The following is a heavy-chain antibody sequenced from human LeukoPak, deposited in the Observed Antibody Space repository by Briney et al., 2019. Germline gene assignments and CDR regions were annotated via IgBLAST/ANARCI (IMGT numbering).Heavy chain of an antibody. CDR2: ISRSGSTK. J-gene: IGHJ6*03. CDR1: GFTFGDYA. D-gene: IGHD3/OR15-3a*01. CDR3: VRGGWSSYDFDYYYMDV. Sequence: AGGSLRLSCTASGFTFGDYALSWVRQAPGKGLEWVSSISRSGSTKYYADSVKGRFTISRDNAKNSLYLQMNSLRAEDTAVYYCVRGGWSSYDFDYYYMDVWGKGTTVTVSS. V-gene: IGHV3-48*03.